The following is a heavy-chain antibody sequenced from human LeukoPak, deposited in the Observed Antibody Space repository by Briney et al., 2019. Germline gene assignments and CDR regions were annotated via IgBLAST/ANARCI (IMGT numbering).Heavy chain of an antibody. Sequence: WRSLRLSCAASGFTFSSYGMHWVRQAPGKGLDWVAVISYDGSNKYYVDSVKGRFTISRDNSKNMLYLQTNSLRAEDTAVYYCAKNELLWFGEFDAFDIWGQGTMVTVSS. V-gene: IGHV3-30*18. CDR1: GFTFSSYG. D-gene: IGHD3-10*01. CDR2: ISYDGSNK. CDR3: AKNELLWFGEFDAFDI. J-gene: IGHJ3*02.